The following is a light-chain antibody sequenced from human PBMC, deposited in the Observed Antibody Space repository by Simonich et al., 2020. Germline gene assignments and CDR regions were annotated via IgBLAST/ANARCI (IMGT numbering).Light chain of an antibody. Sequence: DIQMTQSPSSLSASVGDRVIITCRARQSISSYLNWYQQKPGKAPKILIYAASSLQSGVPSRFSGSGSGTDFTLTISSLQPEDFATYYCQQSYSTPPTFGQGTKVEIK. V-gene: IGKV1-39*01. CDR3: QQSYSTPPT. J-gene: IGKJ1*01. CDR2: AAS. CDR1: QSISSY.